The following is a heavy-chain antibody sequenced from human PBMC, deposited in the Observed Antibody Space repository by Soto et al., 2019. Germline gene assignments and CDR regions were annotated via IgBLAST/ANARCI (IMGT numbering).Heavy chain of an antibody. CDR3: ASVPDY. D-gene: IGHD2-2*01. CDR1: GGSISSYY. J-gene: IGHJ4*02. CDR2: MYHSGST. V-gene: IGHV4-59*12. Sequence: SETLSLTCTVSGGSISSYYWSWIRQPPGKGLEWIGYMYHSGSTYYNPSLKSRVTISIDRSKNQLSLKLSSVTAADTAVYYCASVPDYWGQGILVTVSS.